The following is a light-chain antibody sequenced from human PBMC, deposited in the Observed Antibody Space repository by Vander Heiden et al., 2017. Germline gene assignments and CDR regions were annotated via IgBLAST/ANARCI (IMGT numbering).Light chain of an antibody. V-gene: IGLV1-51*01. CDR1: SSNVGSNY. CDR2: DNN. CDR3: GTWDTSLRAVV. Sequence: QSVLTQSPSVSAAPGQKVIISCSGSSSNVGSNYVSWYQQLPGTAPQLLVYDNNKRPSGIPDRISGSKSGTSATLGITGLQTGDEADYYCGTWDTSLRAVVFGGGTKLTVL. J-gene: IGLJ2*01.